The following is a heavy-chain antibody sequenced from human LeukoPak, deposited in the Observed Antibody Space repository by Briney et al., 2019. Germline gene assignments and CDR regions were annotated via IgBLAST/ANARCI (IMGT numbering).Heavy chain of an antibody. CDR1: GGSIGSGGYF. D-gene: IGHD1-14*01. J-gene: IGHJ4*02. CDR3: ASRNAAAYYFDY. Sequence: PSETLSLTCTVSGGSIGSGGYFWSWIRQHPGKGLEWIGYIYYSGSTYYNPSLKNRVIISVDTSKNQFSLKLASVTAADTAVYYCASRNAAAYYFDYWGQGTLVTVSS. V-gene: IGHV4-31*03. CDR2: IYYSGST.